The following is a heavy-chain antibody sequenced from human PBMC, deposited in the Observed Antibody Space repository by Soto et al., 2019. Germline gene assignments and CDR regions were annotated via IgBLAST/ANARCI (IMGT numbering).Heavy chain of an antibody. CDR2: MYNSGST. CDR3: ARDLWGYCGTNCYPLDV. D-gene: IGHD2-21*02. Sequence: SETLSLTCTVSGGSISGYYWSWIRRPPGKGLEWIGYMYNSGSTVYNPPFKSRVTISVDTYKNQFSLKLGSVTAADTAIYYCARDLWGYCGTNCYPLDVWGQGTTVTVSS. J-gene: IGHJ6*02. CDR1: GGSISGYY. V-gene: IGHV4-59*01.